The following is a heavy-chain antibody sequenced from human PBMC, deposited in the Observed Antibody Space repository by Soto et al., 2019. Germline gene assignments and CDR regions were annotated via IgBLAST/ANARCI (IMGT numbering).Heavy chain of an antibody. Sequence: PGGSLRLSCAASGFTFSTYSMNWVHQAPGKGLEWVSSINGRTNYIYYADSVKGRFTISRDNAKNSLYLQMNSLRAEDTAVYYCVREDGVVGATSAFDFWGQGTLVTVSS. CDR2: INGRTNYI. J-gene: IGHJ4*02. D-gene: IGHD1-26*01. V-gene: IGHV3-21*01. CDR1: GFTFSTYS. CDR3: VREDGVVGATSAFDF.